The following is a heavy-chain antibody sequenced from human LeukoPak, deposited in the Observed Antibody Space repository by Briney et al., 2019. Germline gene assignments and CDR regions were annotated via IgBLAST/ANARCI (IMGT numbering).Heavy chain of an antibody. J-gene: IGHJ3*02. D-gene: IGHD3-3*01. V-gene: IGHV1-2*02. CDR2: INPNSGGT. CDR1: GYTFTGYY. CDR3: ARRVITIFGVVSHAFDI. Sequence: ASVKVSCKASGYTFTGYYMHWVRQAPGQGLEWMGWINPNSGGTNYAQKFQGRVTMTRDTSISTAYMELSRLRSDDTAVYYCARRVITIFGVVSHAFDIWGQGTMVTVSS.